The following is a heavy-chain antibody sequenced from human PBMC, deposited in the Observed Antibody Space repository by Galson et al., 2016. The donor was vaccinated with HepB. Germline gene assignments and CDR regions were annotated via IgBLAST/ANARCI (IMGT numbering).Heavy chain of an antibody. J-gene: IGHJ4*02. CDR3: ARAAGSGWSDDYFDY. CDR2: TYYGQAN. CDR1: GDSVSGELYH. D-gene: IGHD6-19*01. Sequence: LSLTCTVSGDSVSGELYHWMWVRQPAGKGLEWMGHTYYGQANRYSPSLKSRVTISIDTSKNQFSLTLTSVTAADTAVYYCARAAGSGWSDDYFDYWGQGTLVTVSS. V-gene: IGHV4-61*01.